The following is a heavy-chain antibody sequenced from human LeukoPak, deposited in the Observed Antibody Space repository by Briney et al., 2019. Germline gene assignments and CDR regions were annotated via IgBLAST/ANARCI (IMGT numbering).Heavy chain of an antibody. D-gene: IGHD6-19*01. J-gene: IGHJ6*02. CDR2: ISCYNGIT. CDR3: ARDGSVTGAYYSGVDV. CDR1: GYTFSSHG. V-gene: IGHV1-18*01. Sequence: ASVKVSYKASGYTFSSHGITWVRQAPGQGLEWMGWISCYNGITNYAQNFQGRVTMTTETSTRTAYMELRSLRSDGTAVYYCARDGSVTGAYYSGVDVWGQGTTVTVSS.